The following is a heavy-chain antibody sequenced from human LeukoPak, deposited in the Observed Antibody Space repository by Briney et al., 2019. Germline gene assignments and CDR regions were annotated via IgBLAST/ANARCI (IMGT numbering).Heavy chain of an antibody. CDR2: TSYDGGNK. D-gene: IGHD3-9*01. V-gene: IGHV3-30*03. J-gene: IGHJ6*02. CDR3: ARGGYFDILTGYYQTQYYYPMDV. CDR1: GFTFSSYA. Sequence: GGSLRLSCAASGFTFSSYAMNWVRQAPGKGLEWVAVTSYDGGNKYYGDSVKGRFTISRDNSKSTLYLEVSSLRAEDTAVYYCARGGYFDILTGYYQTQYYYPMDVWGRGTTVTVSS.